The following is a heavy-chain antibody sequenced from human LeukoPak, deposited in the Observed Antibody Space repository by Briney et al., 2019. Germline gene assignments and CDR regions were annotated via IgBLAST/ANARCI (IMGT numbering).Heavy chain of an antibody. CDR2: IRSKAYGGTT. Sequence: GGSLRLSYTASGFTFGDYAMSWVRQAPGKGLEWVGFIRSKAYGGTTEYAASVKGRFTISRDDSKSIAYLQMNSLKTEDTAVYYCTRDPGYSGYDFVDYWGQGTLVTVSS. J-gene: IGHJ4*02. CDR3: TRDPGYSGYDFVDY. CDR1: GFTFGDYA. V-gene: IGHV3-49*04. D-gene: IGHD5-12*01.